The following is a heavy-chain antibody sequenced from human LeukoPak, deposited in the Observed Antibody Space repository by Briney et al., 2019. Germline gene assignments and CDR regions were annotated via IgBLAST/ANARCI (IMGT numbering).Heavy chain of an antibody. CDR3: ARDSGLDYDILTGCDY. CDR2: IKQDGSEK. Sequence: PGGSLRLSCAASGFTVSSNYMSWVRQAPGKGLEWVAHIKQDGSEKYYVDSVKGRFTISRDNAKNSLYLQMNSLRAEDTAVYYCARDSGLDYDILTGCDYWGQGTLVTVSS. J-gene: IGHJ4*02. CDR1: GFTVSSNY. V-gene: IGHV3-7*04. D-gene: IGHD3-9*01.